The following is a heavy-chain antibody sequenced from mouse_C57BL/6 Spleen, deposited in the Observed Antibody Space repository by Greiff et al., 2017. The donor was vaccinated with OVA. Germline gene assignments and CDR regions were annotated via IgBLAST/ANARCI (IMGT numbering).Heavy chain of an antibody. CDR2: IWSGGST. V-gene: IGHV2-2*01. Sequence: VKLMESGPGLVQPSQSLSITCTVSGFSLTSYGVHWVRQSPGKGLEWLGVIWSGGSTDYNAAFISRLSISKDNSKSQVFFKMNSLQADDTAIYYCARGGLRQGPWFAYWGQGTLVTVSA. CDR3: ARGGLRQGPWFAY. CDR1: GFSLTSYG. J-gene: IGHJ3*01. D-gene: IGHD2-4*01.